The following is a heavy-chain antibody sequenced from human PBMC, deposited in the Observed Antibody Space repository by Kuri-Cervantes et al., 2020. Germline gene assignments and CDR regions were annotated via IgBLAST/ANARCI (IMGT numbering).Heavy chain of an antibody. CDR3: ARALDY. CDR1: GFTFSSYW. Sequence: ETLSLTCAASGFTFSSYWMHWVRQAPGKGLVWVSRINSDGSSTRYADSVKGRFTISRDNAKNSLYLQMNSLRAEDTAAYYCARALDYWGQGTLVTVSS. CDR2: INSDGSST. J-gene: IGHJ4*02. V-gene: IGHV3-74*01.